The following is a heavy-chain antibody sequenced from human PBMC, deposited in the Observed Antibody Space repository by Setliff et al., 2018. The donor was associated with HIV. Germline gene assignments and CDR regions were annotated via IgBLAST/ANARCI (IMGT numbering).Heavy chain of an antibody. D-gene: IGHD6-19*01. CDR3: AKDRNRYSSGWYVY. Sequence: ASVKVSCKASGYTFISYYMHWVRQAPGQGLEWMGIINPSGASTSYAQKFQGRVTMTRDTSTSTMYMELSSLRSEDTAVYYCAKDRNRYSSGWYVYWGQGTLVTVSS. CDR2: INPSGAST. CDR1: GYTFISYY. V-gene: IGHV1-46*01. J-gene: IGHJ4*02.